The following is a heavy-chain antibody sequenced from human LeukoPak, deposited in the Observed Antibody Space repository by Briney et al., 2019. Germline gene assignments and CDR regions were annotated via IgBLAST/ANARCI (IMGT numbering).Heavy chain of an antibody. Sequence: ASVKVSCKASGYTFTSYGISWVRQAPGQGLEWMGWISAYNGNTNYAQKLQGRVTMTTDTSTSTAYMELRSLRSDDTAVYYCARDRRQRDGDPLGWFDPWGRGTLVTVSS. CDR3: ARDRRQRDGDPLGWFDP. D-gene: IGHD4-17*01. CDR1: GYTFTSYG. J-gene: IGHJ5*02. V-gene: IGHV1-18*01. CDR2: ISAYNGNT.